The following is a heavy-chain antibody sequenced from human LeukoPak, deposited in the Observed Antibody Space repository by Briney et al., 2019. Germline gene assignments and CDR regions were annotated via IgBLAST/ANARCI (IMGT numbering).Heavy chain of an antibody. V-gene: IGHV5-10-1*01. CDR3: ARDGGGVSSWVSH. D-gene: IGHD2-8*02. J-gene: IGHJ4*02. Sequence: GESLQISCKCSGYIFSSYWISWVRQLPGKGLEWMGRIDPGDSFTKYRPSLEGRVTISADKSLSTVYLQWSSLKASDTAIYYCARDGGGVSSWVSHWGQGTLVTVSS. CDR1: GYIFSSYW. CDR2: IDPGDSFT.